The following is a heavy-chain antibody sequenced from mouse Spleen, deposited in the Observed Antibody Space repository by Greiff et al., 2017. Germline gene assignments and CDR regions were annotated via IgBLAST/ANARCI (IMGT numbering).Heavy chain of an antibody. J-gene: IGHJ4*01. D-gene: IGHD2-3*01. V-gene: IGHV2-6*02. CDR1: GFSLTSYG. CDR3: ARNWGYSYDGYSYYAMDY. CDR2: IWSDGST. Sequence: VKLMESGPGLVAPSQSLSITCTVSGFSLTSYGVHWVRQPPGKGLEWLVVIWSDGSTTYNSALKSRLSISKDNSKSQVFLKMNSLQTDDTAMYYCARNWGYSYDGYSYYAMDYWGQGTSVTVSS.